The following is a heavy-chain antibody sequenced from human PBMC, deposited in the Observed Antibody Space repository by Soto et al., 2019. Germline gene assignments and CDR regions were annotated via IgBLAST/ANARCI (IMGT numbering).Heavy chain of an antibody. J-gene: IGHJ6*02. CDR3: AKGRYYYASGNYFPGYGMDV. CDR2: ISYDGSNK. V-gene: IGHV3-30*18. Sequence: PGGSLRLSCAASGLTFSSYGMHWVRQAPGKGLEWVAVISYDGSNKYYADSVKGRFTISRDNSKNTLYLQMNSLRVEDTAVYYCAKGRYYYASGNYFPGYGMDVWGQGTTVT. CDR1: GLTFSSYG. D-gene: IGHD3-10*01.